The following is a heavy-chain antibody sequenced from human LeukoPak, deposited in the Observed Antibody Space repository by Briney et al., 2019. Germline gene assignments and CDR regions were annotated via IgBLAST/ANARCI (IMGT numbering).Heavy chain of an antibody. CDR1: GGSISSYY. D-gene: IGHD6-19*01. Sequence: SETLSLTCTVSGGSISSYYWSWIRQPPGKELEWIGYIYYSGSTNYNPSLKSRVTISVDTSKNQFSLKLSSVTAADTAVYYCARGGIIAVAGTGFWYWGQGTLVTVSS. CDR3: ARGGIIAVAGTGFWY. CDR2: IYYSGST. V-gene: IGHV4-59*12. J-gene: IGHJ4*02.